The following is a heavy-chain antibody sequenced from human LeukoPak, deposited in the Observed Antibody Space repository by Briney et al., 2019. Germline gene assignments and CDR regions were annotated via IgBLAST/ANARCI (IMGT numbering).Heavy chain of an antibody. CDR2: ISDIGSI. CDR1: GGSISSYY. J-gene: IGHJ5*02. CDR3: ARRGSSGWYNHWFDP. V-gene: IGHV4-59*08. Sequence: KTSETLSLTCTVSGGSISSYYWSWIRQPPGKGLEWIAYISDIGSINYNPSLKSRVTISLDTSKNQLSLKLSSVTAADTAVYYCARRGSSGWYNHWFDPWGQGTLVTVSS. D-gene: IGHD6-19*01.